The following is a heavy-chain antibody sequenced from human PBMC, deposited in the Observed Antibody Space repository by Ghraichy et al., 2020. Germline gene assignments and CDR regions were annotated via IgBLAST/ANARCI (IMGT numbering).Heavy chain of an antibody. J-gene: IGHJ6*02. CDR1: GFTFSDYY. CDR3: ARYPRLTGDWRTYYYGMDV. V-gene: IGHV3-11*01. CDR2: ISSSGSTI. D-gene: IGHD7-27*01. Sequence: GGSPRLSCAASGFTFSDYYMSWIRQAPGKGLEWVSYISSSGSTIYYADSVKGRFTISRDNAKNSLYLQMNSLRAEDTAVYYCARYPRLTGDWRTYYYGMDVWGHGTTVTVSS.